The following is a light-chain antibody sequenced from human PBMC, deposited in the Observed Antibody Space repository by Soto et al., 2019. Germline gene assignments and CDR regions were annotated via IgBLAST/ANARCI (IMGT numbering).Light chain of an antibody. Sequence: DIQMTQSPSSLSASVGDRVTITCRASQGITNYLAWYQQKPAKVPKLLIYAASTLQSGVPSRFSGSGSGTHFTLTISSLQPEDVATYYCQKYNSAPRTFGPGTKVEIK. CDR3: QKYNSAPRT. CDR2: AAS. CDR1: QGITNY. V-gene: IGKV1-27*01. J-gene: IGKJ3*01.